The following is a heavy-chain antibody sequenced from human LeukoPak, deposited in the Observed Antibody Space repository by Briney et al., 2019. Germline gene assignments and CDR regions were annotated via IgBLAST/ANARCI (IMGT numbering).Heavy chain of an antibody. V-gene: IGHV3-53*01. CDR3: ARDLGYGFDY. CDR2: IYSGGST. CDR1: GFNFISYA. D-gene: IGHD5-18*01. J-gene: IGHJ4*02. Sequence: GGSLRLSCAASGFNFISYAMSWVRQAPGKGLEWVSVIYSGGSTYYADSVKGRFTISRDNSKNTLYLQMNSLRAEDTAVYYCARDLGYGFDYWGQGTLVTVSS.